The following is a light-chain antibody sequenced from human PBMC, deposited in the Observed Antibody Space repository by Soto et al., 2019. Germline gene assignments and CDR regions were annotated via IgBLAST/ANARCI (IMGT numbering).Light chain of an antibody. CDR1: QTVRNNY. Sequence: EIVLTQSPGTLSLSPGESATLSSRASQTVRNNYLAWYQQKPGQAPKLLIHDASSRATGIPDRFSGGGSGTDFILTISRLEPEDFAVYYCQQFSSYPLTFGGGTKVDIK. CDR2: DAS. J-gene: IGKJ4*01. CDR3: QQFSSYPLT. V-gene: IGKV3-20*01.